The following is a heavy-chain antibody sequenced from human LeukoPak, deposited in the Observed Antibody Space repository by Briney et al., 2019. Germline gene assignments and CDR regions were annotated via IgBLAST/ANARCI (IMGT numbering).Heavy chain of an antibody. CDR2: IYYSGST. Sequence: TETLSLTCTVSGGSISSYYWSWIRQPPGKGLEWIGYIYYSGSTNYNPSLKSRVTISVDTSKNQFSLKLSSVTAADTAVYYCAREVDWFDPWGQGTLVTVSS. V-gene: IGHV4-59*01. D-gene: IGHD2-15*01. J-gene: IGHJ5*02. CDR3: AREVDWFDP. CDR1: GGSISSYY.